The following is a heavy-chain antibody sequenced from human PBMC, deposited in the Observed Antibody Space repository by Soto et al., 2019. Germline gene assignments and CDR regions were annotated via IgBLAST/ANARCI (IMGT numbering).Heavy chain of an antibody. CDR3: ARTWTRGYSRAGDYYFYGMDV. V-gene: IGHV1-69*13. J-gene: IGHJ6*02. D-gene: IGHD5-12*01. Sequence: SVKVSCKASGGTFSSYAIIWVRQAPGQGLEWMGGIVPIFGTANYAQKFQGRVTITADESTSTAYMELSSLRSEDTAVYYCARTWTRGYSRAGDYYFYGMDVWGQGTTVTVSS. CDR1: GGTFSSYA. CDR2: IVPIFGTA.